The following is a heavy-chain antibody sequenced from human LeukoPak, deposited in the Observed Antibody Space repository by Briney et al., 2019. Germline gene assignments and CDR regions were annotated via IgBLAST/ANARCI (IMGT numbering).Heavy chain of an antibody. Sequence: PGGSLRLSCAASGFSVSNYYMSWVRQAPGKGLEWVSSISVSGRTTYHADSVKGRLLISRDNSKNILFLQMNGLRVDDTAIYFCVKDPLFPWGQGTLVTVSS. V-gene: IGHV3-23*01. CDR1: GFSVSNYY. CDR2: ISVSGRTT. D-gene: IGHD2-21*01. CDR3: VKDPLFP. J-gene: IGHJ5*02.